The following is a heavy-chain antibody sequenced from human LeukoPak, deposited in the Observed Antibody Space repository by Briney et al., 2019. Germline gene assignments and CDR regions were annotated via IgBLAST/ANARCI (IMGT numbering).Heavy chain of an antibody. V-gene: IGHV3-30-3*01. Sequence: PGGSLRLSCAASGFTFSSYAMHWVRQAPGKGLEWVAVISYDGSNKYYADSVKGRFTISRDNSKNTLYLQMNSLRAEDTAVYYCARDSELWLRGGAFDIWGQGTMVTVSS. J-gene: IGHJ3*02. CDR3: ARDSELWLRGGAFDI. D-gene: IGHD5-18*01. CDR2: ISYDGSNK. CDR1: GFTFSSYA.